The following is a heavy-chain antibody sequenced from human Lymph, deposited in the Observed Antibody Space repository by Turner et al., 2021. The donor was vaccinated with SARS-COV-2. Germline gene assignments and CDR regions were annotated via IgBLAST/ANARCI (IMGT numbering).Heavy chain of an antibody. D-gene: IGHD1-26*01. CDR1: GFSPSTSGMC. J-gene: IGHJ6*02. Sequence: QVTLRESGPALVKPTQTLTLTCTFSGFSPSTSGMCVSWIRQPPGKALEWLALIDWDDDKYYSKSLKTRLTISKDTSKNQVVLTMTNMDPVDTATYYCARTAVHSGSYLGEAYYYGMDVWGQGTTVTVSS. V-gene: IGHV2-70*01. CDR2: IDWDDDK. CDR3: ARTAVHSGSYLGEAYYYGMDV.